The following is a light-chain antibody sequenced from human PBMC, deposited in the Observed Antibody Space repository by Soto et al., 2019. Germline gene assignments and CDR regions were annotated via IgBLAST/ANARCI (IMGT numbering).Light chain of an antibody. CDR3: AAWDDSLNGGV. Sequence: QSVLTQPPSASGTPEQRVTISCSGSSSNIGSRTVNWYQQLPGTAPKLLIYRDNQRPSGVPERFSGSKSGASASLAISGLQSEDEADYYCAAWDDSLNGGVFGGGTKVTVL. J-gene: IGLJ3*02. V-gene: IGLV1-44*01. CDR1: SSNIGSRT. CDR2: RDN.